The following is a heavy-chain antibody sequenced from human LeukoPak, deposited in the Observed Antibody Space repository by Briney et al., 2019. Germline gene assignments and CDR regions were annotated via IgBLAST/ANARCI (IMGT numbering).Heavy chain of an antibody. V-gene: IGHV3-30-3*01. J-gene: IGHJ4*02. CDR3: VRDQFFSFDY. Sequence: GGSLRLSCAVSGFAFSSLAMHWVRQAPGKGLEWVAFISYDGNNQYYADSVKGRFTISRDNSKNTLYLQMNNLRAEDTAIYYCVRDQFFSFDYWGQGTLVTVSS. CDR2: ISYDGNNQ. D-gene: IGHD3-3*01. CDR1: GFAFSSLA.